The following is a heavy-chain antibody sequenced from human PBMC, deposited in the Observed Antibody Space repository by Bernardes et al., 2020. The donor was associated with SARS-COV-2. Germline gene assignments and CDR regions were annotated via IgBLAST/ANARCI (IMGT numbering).Heavy chain of an antibody. CDR1: SFTVSCKF. J-gene: IGHJ6*02. D-gene: IGHD6-13*01. CDR3: ARGGIAANFYYYGMDV. Sequence: GRSLRLSCAASSFTVSCKFMSWVRHPPGKVLEWVSFIFSVGSTYYADSVKGRFTISRDNSKNTPYLQMNSLRVEGTAVYYCARGGIAANFYYYGMDVWSQGTTVTVSS. CDR2: IFSVGST. V-gene: IGHV3-66*01.